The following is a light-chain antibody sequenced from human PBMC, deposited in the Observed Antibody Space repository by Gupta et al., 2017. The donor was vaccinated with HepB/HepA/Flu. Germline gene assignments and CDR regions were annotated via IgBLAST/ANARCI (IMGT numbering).Light chain of an antibody. CDR3: QPSHH. CDR2: AAS. J-gene: IGKJ4*01. CDR1: QSISSY. V-gene: IGKV1-39*01. Sequence: DIQMTQSPSSLSASVGDRVTITFRASQSISSYLNWYQQKPGKAPKVMIYAASTLQSGVPSRFSGSGSETDFTRLLRSMTTDDFDTYDGQPSHHFGGGTXVEIK.